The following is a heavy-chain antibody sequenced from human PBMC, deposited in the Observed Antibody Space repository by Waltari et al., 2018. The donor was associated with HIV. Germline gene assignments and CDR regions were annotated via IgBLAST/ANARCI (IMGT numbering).Heavy chain of an antibody. J-gene: IGHJ4*02. V-gene: IGHV3-21*01. CDR1: GFTFSSYS. CDR3: VRDPGGGSYPFDY. Sequence: EVQLVESGGGLVKPGGSLRLSCAASGFTFSSYSMNWVRQAPGKGLEWVSSISSSSSYIYYADSVKGRFTISRDNAKNSLYLQMNSLRAEDTAVYYCVRDPGGGSYPFDYWGQGTLVTVSS. D-gene: IGHD1-26*01. CDR2: ISSSSSYI.